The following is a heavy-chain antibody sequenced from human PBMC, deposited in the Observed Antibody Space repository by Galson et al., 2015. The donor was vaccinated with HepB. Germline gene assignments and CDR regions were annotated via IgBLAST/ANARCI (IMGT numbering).Heavy chain of an antibody. CDR1: GFTFSNYG. D-gene: IGHD6-19*01. J-gene: IGHJ4*02. Sequence: SLRLSCAASGFTFSNYGMHWVRQAPGKGLEWVAVISYDGSKKYYADSVKGRFTISRDSSKNTLYLQMNSLIPEDTAVYYCAKRSSVGSGWYSFDYWGQGTLVTVSS. CDR3: AKRSSVGSGWYSFDY. V-gene: IGHV3-30*18. CDR2: ISYDGSKK.